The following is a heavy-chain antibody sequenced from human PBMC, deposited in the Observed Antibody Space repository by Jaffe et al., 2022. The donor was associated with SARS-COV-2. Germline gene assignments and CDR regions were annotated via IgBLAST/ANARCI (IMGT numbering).Heavy chain of an antibody. CDR1: GGSISSSSYY. D-gene: IGHD3-10*01. Sequence: QLQLQESGPGLVKPSETLSLTCTVSGGSISSSSYYWGWIRQPPGKGLEWIGSIYYSGSTYYNPSLKSRVTISVDTSKNQFSLKLSSVTAADTAVYYCASRPVLLWFGELLSPWGQGTLVTVSS. V-gene: IGHV4-39*01. CDR2: IYYSGST. CDR3: ASRPVLLWFGELLSP. J-gene: IGHJ5*02.